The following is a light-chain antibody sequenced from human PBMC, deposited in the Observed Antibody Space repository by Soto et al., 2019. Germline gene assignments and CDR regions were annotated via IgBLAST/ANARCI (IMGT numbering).Light chain of an antibody. CDR1: QSINSW. J-gene: IGKJ1*01. Sequence: DIQMTQSPSTLSASVGDRVTITCRASQSINSWLAWYQQKPGKAPKLLIYKASSLESGVPSRFSGSGSGTEFTLPISGLKPDDFATYDGQQYITYPLRFGQGTKVEIK. CDR2: KAS. V-gene: IGKV1-5*03. CDR3: QQYITYPLR.